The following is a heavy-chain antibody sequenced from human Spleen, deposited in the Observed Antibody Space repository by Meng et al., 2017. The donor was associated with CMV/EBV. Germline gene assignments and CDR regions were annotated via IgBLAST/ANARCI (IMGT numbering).Heavy chain of an antibody. CDR1: GFDFSNHI. J-gene: IGHJ4*02. CDR2: ISGSSTYT. CDR3: ARGGSPFY. D-gene: IGHD1-26*01. Sequence: GESLKISCAASGFDFSNHIMNWVRQAPGKGLEWVSSISGSSTYTHYADSVKGRFTISRDNAKNSLYLQMNSLRAEDTAVYYCARGGSPFYWGRGTLVTVSS. V-gene: IGHV3-21*01.